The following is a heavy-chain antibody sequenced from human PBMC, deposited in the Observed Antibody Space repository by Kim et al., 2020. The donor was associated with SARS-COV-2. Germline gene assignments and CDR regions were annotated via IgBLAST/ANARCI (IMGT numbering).Heavy chain of an antibody. CDR3: AKLVSAYDTFDY. D-gene: IGHD3-9*01. V-gene: IGHV3-23*01. CDR1: GFTFSSYG. J-gene: IGHJ4*02. CDR2: ISVSGGGT. Sequence: GGSLRLSCAASGFTFSSYGMSWVRQAPGKGPEWVSGISVSGGGTFYADSVKGRFTISRDNSQNTLYLQMNSLRAEDTAVYYCAKLVSAYDTFDYWGQGALVIVSS.